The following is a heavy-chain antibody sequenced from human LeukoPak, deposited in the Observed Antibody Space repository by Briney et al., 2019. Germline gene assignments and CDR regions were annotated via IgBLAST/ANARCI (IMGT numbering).Heavy chain of an antibody. Sequence: SETLSLTCAVSGGSISSGGYSWSWIRQPPGKGLEWIGYIYHSGSTYYNPSLKSRVTISVDRSKNQFSLKLSSVTAADTAVYYCARGASGYSFFFDPWGQGTLVTVSS. CDR3: ARGASGYSFFFDP. D-gene: IGHD5-18*01. V-gene: IGHV4-30-2*01. CDR2: IYHSGST. CDR1: GGSISSGGYS. J-gene: IGHJ5*02.